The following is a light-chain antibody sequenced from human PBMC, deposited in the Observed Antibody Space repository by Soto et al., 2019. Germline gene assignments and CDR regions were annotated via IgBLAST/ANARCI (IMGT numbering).Light chain of an antibody. Sequence: EIVMTQSPGTLSVSPGERATLSCRASQSVSSNLAWYQQKPGQAPRLLIHGASTRATVVPARFSGSGSGTEFTLTISSLQSEDFAVYYCQQYNNWPIFGQGTRLEIK. CDR2: GAS. V-gene: IGKV3-15*01. CDR3: QQYNNWPI. CDR1: QSVSSN. J-gene: IGKJ5*01.